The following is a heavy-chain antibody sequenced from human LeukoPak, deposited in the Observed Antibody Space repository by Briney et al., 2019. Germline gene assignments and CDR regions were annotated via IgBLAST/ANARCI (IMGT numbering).Heavy chain of an antibody. CDR2: VFHTGSR. Sequence: SETLSLTCTVSGGSIVASDWRTWVRQIPGKGPEWIGEVFHTGSRNYSPSLKGRVTVSIDKYKSQFYLQLSSVTAADTGVYFCSRRNSLYDAFDIWGQGTLIAVSS. D-gene: IGHD2-21*01. J-gene: IGHJ3*02. CDR3: SRRNSLYDAFDI. CDR1: GGSIVASDW. V-gene: IGHV4-4*02.